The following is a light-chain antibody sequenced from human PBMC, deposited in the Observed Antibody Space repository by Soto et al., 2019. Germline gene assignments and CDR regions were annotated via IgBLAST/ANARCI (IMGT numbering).Light chain of an antibody. CDR3: QQYDSSVYT. CDR1: QSISSW. Sequence: DIQMTQSTSTLSASVGDRVTITCRASQSISSWLAWYQQKPGKAPKLLIYRASGLGSGVPSRFSGSGSGTEFTLTISSLQPDDFATYYCQQYDSSVYTFGQGTKLEIK. CDR2: RAS. V-gene: IGKV1-5*03. J-gene: IGKJ2*01.